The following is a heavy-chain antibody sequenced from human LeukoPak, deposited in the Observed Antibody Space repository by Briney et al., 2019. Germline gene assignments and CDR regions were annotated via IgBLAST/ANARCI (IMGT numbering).Heavy chain of an antibody. CDR1: GYTFSSFG. CDR2: ISAYNGNT. J-gene: IGHJ5*02. Sequence: ASVKVSCKASGYTFSSFGINWVRQAPGQGLEWMGWISAYNGNTNYAQKLQGRVTMTTETSTSTAYMELRSLRSDDTAVYYCARDRGATMDWFDPWGQGTLVTVSS. D-gene: IGHD1-26*01. V-gene: IGHV1-18*01. CDR3: ARDRGATMDWFDP.